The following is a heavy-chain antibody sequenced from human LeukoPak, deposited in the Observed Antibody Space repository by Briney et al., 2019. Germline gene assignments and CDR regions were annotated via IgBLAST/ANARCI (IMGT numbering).Heavy chain of an antibody. Sequence: PGGSLRLSCAASGFTFSTFGMHWARQAPGKGLEWVAFIRYDGNNKYYADSVKGRFTISRDNSKNTLYLQMNSLRAEDTAVYYCAKGTYSNPDYWGQGTLVTVSS. CDR1: GFTFSTFG. J-gene: IGHJ4*02. D-gene: IGHD4-11*01. CDR3: AKGTYSNPDY. V-gene: IGHV3-30*02. CDR2: IRYDGNNK.